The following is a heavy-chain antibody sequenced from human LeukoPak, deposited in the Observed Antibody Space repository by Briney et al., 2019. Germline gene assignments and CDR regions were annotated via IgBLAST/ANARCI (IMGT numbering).Heavy chain of an antibody. J-gene: IGHJ4*02. V-gene: IGHV3-23*01. CDR3: PKGRGDSSGWRFDY. CDR2: ITGSGGST. CDR1: GFTFTNYA. Sequence: GGSLRLSCAASGFTFTNYAMTWVRQAPGKGLEWVSAITGSGGSTYYADPVKGRFTISRDNSNNTLYLQMSSLRADDTAVYYCPKGRGDSSGWRFDYWGQGTLVTVSS. D-gene: IGHD6-19*01.